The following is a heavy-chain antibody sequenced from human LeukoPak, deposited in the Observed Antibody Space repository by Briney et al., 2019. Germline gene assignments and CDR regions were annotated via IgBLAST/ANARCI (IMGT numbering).Heavy chain of an antibody. V-gene: IGHV4-39*01. D-gene: IGHD3/OR15-3a*01. J-gene: IGHJ4*02. CDR1: GFTFSGFS. CDR2: IYYSGNT. CDR3: ARQTGSGLFILP. Sequence: GSLRLSCAVSGFTFSGFSMSWVRQAPGKGLEWIGSIYYSGNTYYNASLKSQVSISIDTSKNRFSLKLTSVTAADTAVYYCARQTGSGLFILPGGQGTLVTVSS.